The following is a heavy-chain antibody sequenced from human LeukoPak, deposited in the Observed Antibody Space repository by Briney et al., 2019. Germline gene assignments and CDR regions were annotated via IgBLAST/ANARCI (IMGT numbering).Heavy chain of an antibody. V-gene: IGHV4-59*12. Sequence: PSETLSLTCTVSGGSISSYYWSWIRQPPGKGLEWIGYIYYSGSTYYNPSLKSRVTISIDTSKNQFSLKLSSVTAADTAVYYCARDRGRWPHYAFDIWGHGTMVIVSS. J-gene: IGHJ3*02. CDR3: ARDRGRWPHYAFDI. CDR1: GGSISSYY. CDR2: IYYSGST. D-gene: IGHD3-10*01.